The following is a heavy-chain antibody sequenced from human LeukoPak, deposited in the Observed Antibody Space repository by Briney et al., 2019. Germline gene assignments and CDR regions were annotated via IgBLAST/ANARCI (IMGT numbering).Heavy chain of an antibody. V-gene: IGHV3-48*03. CDR2: ISSSGTTT. J-gene: IGHJ4*02. D-gene: IGHD6-19*01. CDR1: GFSFSVYE. Sequence: GGSLRLSCAASGFSFSVYEMHWVRQAPGKGLEWISDISSSGTTTYYADSVKGRFTISRDNAKNSLYLQMNSLRAEDTAVYYCARDQERNAVAGTLGYWGQGTLVTVSS. CDR3: ARDQERNAVAGTLGY.